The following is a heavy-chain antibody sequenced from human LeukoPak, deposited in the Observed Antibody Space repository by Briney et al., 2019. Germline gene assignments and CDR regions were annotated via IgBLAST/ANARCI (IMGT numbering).Heavy chain of an antibody. CDR2: IKTDGSEK. J-gene: IGHJ5*02. CDR3: ASGVYSSSWYNWFDP. Sequence: PGGSLRLSCEGSGFTFSNYWMGWVRQAPGKGLQWVANIKTDGSEKYYVDSVKGRFTISRDNAKNSLYLQMNSLRAEDTAVYYCASGVYSSSWYNWFDPWGQGTLVTVSS. D-gene: IGHD6-13*01. V-gene: IGHV3-7*01. CDR1: GFTFSNYW.